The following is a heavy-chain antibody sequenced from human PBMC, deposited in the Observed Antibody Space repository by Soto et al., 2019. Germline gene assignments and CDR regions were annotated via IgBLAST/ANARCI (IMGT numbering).Heavy chain of an antibody. CDR3: ARRPDGYYYYGMDV. Sequence: QVQLVQSGAEVKKPGASVKVSCKASGYTFTSYDINWVRQATGQGLEWMGWMNPNSGNTGYAQKFQGRVTMTRNTSIRAAYMELSSLRSEDAAVYYCARRPDGYYYYGMDVWGQGTTVTVSS. V-gene: IGHV1-8*01. CDR2: MNPNSGNT. CDR1: GYTFTSYD. J-gene: IGHJ6*02.